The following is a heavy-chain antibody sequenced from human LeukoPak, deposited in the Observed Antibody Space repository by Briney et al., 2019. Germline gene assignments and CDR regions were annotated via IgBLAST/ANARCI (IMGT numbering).Heavy chain of an antibody. CDR2: IFPSGGEI. V-gene: IGHV3-23*01. J-gene: IGHJ6*03. CDR1: GFTFSTFA. Sequence: GGSLRLSCAASGFTFSTFAMIWVRQPPGKGLEWVSSIFPSGGEIHYADSVRGRFTISRDNSKSTLSLQMNSLRAEDTAVYYCAKNVPDYGVYYYYMDVWGKGTTDTISS. CDR3: AKNVPDYGVYYYYMDV. D-gene: IGHD4-17*01.